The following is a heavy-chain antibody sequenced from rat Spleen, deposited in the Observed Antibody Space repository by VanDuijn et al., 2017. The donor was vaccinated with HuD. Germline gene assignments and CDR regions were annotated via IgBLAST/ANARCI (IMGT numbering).Heavy chain of an antibody. Sequence: EVQLVESGGGLVQPGRSLKLSCTASGFTFSNFDMAWVRQAPTKGLEWVTSISPSGVTYYRDSVKGRFTVSRENAKSTLCLQMDSLRSEDTAAYYCTRAGYLRDWYFDFWGPRIMVTVSS. J-gene: IGHJ1*01. V-gene: IGHV5-27*01. CDR1: GFTFSNFD. D-gene: IGHD2-2*01. CDR3: TRAGYLRDWYFDF. CDR2: ISPSGVT.